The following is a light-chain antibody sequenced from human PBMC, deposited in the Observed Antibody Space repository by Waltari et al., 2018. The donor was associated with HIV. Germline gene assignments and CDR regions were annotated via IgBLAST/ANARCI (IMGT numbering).Light chain of an antibody. CDR1: SSNIGINY. Sequence: QSVLTQPPSVSAAPGQKVTISCSGSSSNIGINYVSWYRQLPGTAPKLLIYDNETRPPGIPDRFAGSKSGTSATLGITGLQTGDEADYYCGTWDSSLSVWLFGGGTKLTVL. CDR3: GTWDSSLSVWL. CDR2: DNE. J-gene: IGLJ3*02. V-gene: IGLV1-51*01.